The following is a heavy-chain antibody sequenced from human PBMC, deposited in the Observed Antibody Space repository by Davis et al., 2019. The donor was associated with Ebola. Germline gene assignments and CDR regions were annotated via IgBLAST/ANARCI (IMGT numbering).Heavy chain of an antibody. J-gene: IGHJ4*02. CDR1: GFTFRNYA. Sequence: GESLKISCAASGFTFRNYAMSWVRQAPGKGLEWVAVISYDGSNKYYADSVKGRFTISRDNSKNTLYLQMNSLRAEDTAVYYCARSTKLDYWGQRTLVTVSS. D-gene: IGHD1-1*01. CDR3: ARSTKLDY. CDR2: ISYDGSNK. V-gene: IGHV3-30-3*01.